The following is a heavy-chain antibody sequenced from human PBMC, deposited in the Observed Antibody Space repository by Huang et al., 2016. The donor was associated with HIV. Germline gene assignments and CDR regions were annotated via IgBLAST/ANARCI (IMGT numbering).Heavy chain of an antibody. J-gene: IGHJ2*01. V-gene: IGHV3-23*01. D-gene: IGHD6-19*01. Sequence: EGQLLESGGGLTQPGGSRRLSCVVSEITFSNFAMSWGRQAPRKGLEWVATITGSGFTTDYAYSVEGRFTVSRDNSKNTVNLQMDNLRVDDTAIYFCAKGRGSNWLSPSGLFDLWGRGTLVSVSS. CDR1: EITFSNFA. CDR2: ITGSGFTT. CDR3: AKGRGSNWLSPSGLFDL.